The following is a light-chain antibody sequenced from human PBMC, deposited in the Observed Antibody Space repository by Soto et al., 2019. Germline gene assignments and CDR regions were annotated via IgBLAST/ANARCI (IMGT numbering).Light chain of an antibody. J-gene: IGLJ1*01. CDR2: DVN. V-gene: IGLV2-11*01. CDR1: SSDVGGYNY. CDR3: CSYAGRYTYV. Sequence: QSALTQPRSVSGSPGQSVAISCTGTSSDVGGYNYVSWYQQHPGKAPKVMIFDVNKRPSGVPDRFSGSKSGNTASLTISRLQAEDEADYYCCSYAGRYTYVFGTGTKVTVL.